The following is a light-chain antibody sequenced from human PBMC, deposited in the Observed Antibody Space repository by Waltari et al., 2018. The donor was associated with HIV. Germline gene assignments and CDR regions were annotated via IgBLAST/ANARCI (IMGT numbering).Light chain of an antibody. CDR1: RSNIGRNT. Sequence: QSVLTQPPSASVTPGQRVIISCSGNRSNIGRNTVNWYQQFSGAAPTLLIYSNNQRPSAVPDRFSGSKSGSAASLAISGLKSEDEADYHCATWDDALSGPVFGAGTKLTV. V-gene: IGLV1-44*01. CDR2: SNN. J-gene: IGLJ3*02. CDR3: ATWDDALSGPV.